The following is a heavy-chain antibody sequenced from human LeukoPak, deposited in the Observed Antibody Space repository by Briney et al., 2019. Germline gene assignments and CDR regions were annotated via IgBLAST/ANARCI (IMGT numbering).Heavy chain of an antibody. CDR3: ARDPYYGSGSYFPI. V-gene: IGHV4-4*07. J-gene: IGHJ4*02. CDR2: IYTSGST. Sequence: PSETLSLTCTVSGGSISTYYWSWIRQPPGKGLEWIGRIYTSGSTNYNPSLKSRVTMSVDTSKNQFSLKLSSVTAADTAVYYCARDPYYGSGSYFPIWGQGTLVTVSS. D-gene: IGHD3-10*01. CDR1: GGSISTYY.